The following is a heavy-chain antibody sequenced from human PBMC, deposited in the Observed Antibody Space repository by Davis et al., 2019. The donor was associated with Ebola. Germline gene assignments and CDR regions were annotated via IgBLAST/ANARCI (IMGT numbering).Heavy chain of an antibody. D-gene: IGHD6-13*01. CDR1: GGSVSSSSYH. Sequence: MPSETLSLTCTVSGGSVSSSSYHWGWIRQPPGKGLEWIGSMYYSGSTYYNPSLKSRVTISVDTSKNQFSLRLSSVTATDTAVYYCARAYKAAVGTMAYGMDVWGRGTTVIVSS. V-gene: IGHV4-39*01. CDR3: ARAYKAAVGTMAYGMDV. J-gene: IGHJ6*02. CDR2: MYYSGST.